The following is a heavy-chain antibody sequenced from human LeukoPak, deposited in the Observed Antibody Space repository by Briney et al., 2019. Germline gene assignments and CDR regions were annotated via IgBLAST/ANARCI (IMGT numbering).Heavy chain of an antibody. Sequence: KPSQTLSLTCTVSGGSISSGDYYWNWIRQPPGKGLEWIGYIYYSGSTYYNPSLKSRVAISVDTSKNQFSLKLSSVTAADTAVYYCASSIAAAGQGMDVWGQGTTVTVSS. V-gene: IGHV4-30-4*01. CDR3: ASSIAAAGQGMDV. J-gene: IGHJ6*02. D-gene: IGHD6-13*01. CDR1: GGSISSGDYY. CDR2: IYYSGST.